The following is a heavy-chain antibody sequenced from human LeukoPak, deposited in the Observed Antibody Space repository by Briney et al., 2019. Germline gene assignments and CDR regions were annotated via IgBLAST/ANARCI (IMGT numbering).Heavy chain of an antibody. CDR2: IYYSGST. J-gene: IGHJ5*02. V-gene: IGHV4-59*12. D-gene: IGHD3-16*01. Sequence: SETLSLTCTVSGGSISSYYWSWIRQPPGKGLEYIGYIYYSGSTNYNPSLKSRVTISVDTSKNQFSLKLSSVTAADTAVYYCAREGSRFLLYNWFDPWGQGTLVTVSS. CDR1: GGSISSYY. CDR3: AREGSRFLLYNWFDP.